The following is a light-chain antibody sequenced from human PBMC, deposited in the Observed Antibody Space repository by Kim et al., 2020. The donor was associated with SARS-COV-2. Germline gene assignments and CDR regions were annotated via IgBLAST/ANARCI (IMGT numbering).Light chain of an antibody. V-gene: IGKV1-5*03. CDR2: KAS. J-gene: IGKJ2*01. CDR3: QQYQSASYT. CDR1: ESLRSS. Sequence: SAPVGGGVTIPCRASESLRSSFAWYQQKPGKAPRLLVYKASVLENGVPSRFSASGSGTDFTLTISSLQSDDFATYYCQQYQSASYTCGQGNKLEI.